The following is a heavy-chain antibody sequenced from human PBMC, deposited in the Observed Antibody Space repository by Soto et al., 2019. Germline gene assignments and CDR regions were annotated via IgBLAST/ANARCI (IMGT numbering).Heavy chain of an antibody. V-gene: IGHV3-48*01. J-gene: IGHJ3*02. CDR2: ISSSSSTI. CDR1: GFTFSSYS. D-gene: IGHD3-16*01. Sequence: GGSLRLSCAASGFTFSSYSMNWVRQAPGKGLEWVSYISSSSSTIYYADSVKGRFTISRDNAKNSLYLQMNSLRAEDTALYYCAKDISHLMITFGGVMSAFDIWAQGTMVTVSS. CDR3: AKDISHLMITFGGVMSAFDI.